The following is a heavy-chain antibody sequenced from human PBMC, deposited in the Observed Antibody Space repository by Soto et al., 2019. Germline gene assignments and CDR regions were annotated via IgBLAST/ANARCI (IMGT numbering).Heavy chain of an antibody. Sequence: SLRLSCAASGFTFSSYGMSWVRQAPGKGLEWVSSISGISGSTYYADSVKGRFTISRDNSKNTLYLQMNSLRAEDTAVYYCAKLVAAAGTDDWGQGTLVTVSS. CDR1: GFTFSSYG. CDR2: ISGISGST. J-gene: IGHJ4*02. D-gene: IGHD6-13*01. V-gene: IGHV3-23*01. CDR3: AKLVAAAGTDD.